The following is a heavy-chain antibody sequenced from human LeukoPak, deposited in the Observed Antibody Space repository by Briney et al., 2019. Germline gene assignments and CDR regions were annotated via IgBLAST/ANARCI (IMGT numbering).Heavy chain of an antibody. Sequence: ASVTVCCKASGYTFTGYYIHWVRQAPGQGLEWMGWINPNSGDTNYAQKFQDRVTLTRDTSINTAYMDLTNLRSDDTAVYYCARPNGDYSNWFDPWGQGTLVTVSS. CDR1: GYTFTGYY. V-gene: IGHV1-2*02. J-gene: IGHJ5*02. D-gene: IGHD4-17*01. CDR3: ARPNGDYSNWFDP. CDR2: INPNSGDT.